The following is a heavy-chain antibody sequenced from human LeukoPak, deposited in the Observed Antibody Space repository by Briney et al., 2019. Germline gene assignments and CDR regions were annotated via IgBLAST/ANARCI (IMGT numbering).Heavy chain of an antibody. J-gene: IGHJ4*02. V-gene: IGHV3-43*02. Sequence: GGSLRLSCAACGFTFDDYAMHWVRQAPGKGLEWVSLISWDGGSTYYADSVKGRFTISRDNSQNSLYLQMNSLRTEDTALYYCAKEESSSWYPYWGQGTLVTVSS. CDR2: ISWDGGST. CDR3: AKEESSSWYPY. D-gene: IGHD6-13*01. CDR1: GFTFDDYA.